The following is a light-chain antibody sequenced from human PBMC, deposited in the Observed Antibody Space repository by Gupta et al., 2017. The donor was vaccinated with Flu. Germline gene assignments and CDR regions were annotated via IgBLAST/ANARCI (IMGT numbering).Light chain of an antibody. V-gene: IGLV1-40*01. CDR2: GNT. CDR3: QSYDSLSGSV. Sequence: IHGNTNRPSGVPDRFSGSKSGTSASLAITGLQSEDEADYYCQSYDSLSGSVFGTGTKVTVL. J-gene: IGLJ1*01.